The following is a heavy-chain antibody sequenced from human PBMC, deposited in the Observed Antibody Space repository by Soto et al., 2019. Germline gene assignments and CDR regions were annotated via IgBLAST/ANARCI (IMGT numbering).Heavy chain of an antibody. D-gene: IGHD3-16*01. CDR2: ISSSSSYI. V-gene: IGHV3-21*01. Sequence: GGSLRLSCAASGFTFSSYSMNWVRQAPGKGLELVSSISSSSSYIYYADSVKGRFTISRDNAKNSLYLQMNSLRAEDTAVYYCARDSLGGDTLTHYFDYWGQGTLVTVSS. CDR1: GFTFSSYS. CDR3: ARDSLGGDTLTHYFDY. J-gene: IGHJ4*02.